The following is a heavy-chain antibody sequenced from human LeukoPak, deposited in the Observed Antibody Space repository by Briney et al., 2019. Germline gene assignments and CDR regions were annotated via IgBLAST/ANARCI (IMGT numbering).Heavy chain of an antibody. D-gene: IGHD3-10*01. CDR2: IKKDGSVK. V-gene: IGHV3-7*01. Sequence: GGSLRLSCAASGFSLSNYWMSWVSQAPGKGPEWVANIKKDGSVKYYVDSVKGRFTISRDNAKNSLYLQMNSLRAEDAAVYYCTRDSQDSGTYSNDYWGQGTLVTVSS. J-gene: IGHJ4*02. CDR3: TRDSQDSGTYSNDY. CDR1: GFSLSNYW.